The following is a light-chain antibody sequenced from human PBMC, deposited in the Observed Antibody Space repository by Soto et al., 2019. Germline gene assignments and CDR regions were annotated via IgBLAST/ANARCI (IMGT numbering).Light chain of an antibody. CDR3: VLYMGSGIWV. CDR1: SGSVSTNYY. J-gene: IGLJ3*02. Sequence: QAVVTQEPSFSVSPGGTVTLTCGLSSGSVSTNYYPSWYQQTPGQAPRTLIYSTNTRSSGVPDRFSGSIRGNKAALTITGAQADDESDYYCVLYMGSGIWVFGGGTKLTVL. CDR2: STN. V-gene: IGLV8-61*01.